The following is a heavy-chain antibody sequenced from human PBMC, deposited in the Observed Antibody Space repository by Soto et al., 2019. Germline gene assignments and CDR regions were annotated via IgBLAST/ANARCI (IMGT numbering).Heavy chain of an antibody. CDR1: GYTFTNYW. CDR3: AASIFYYAMDV. CDR2: IYPGDSDT. V-gene: IGHV5-51*01. J-gene: IGHJ6*02. Sequence: GESLKISCKGSGYTFTNYWIGWVRQMPGKGLEWMGIIYPGDSDTKYNPSFQGQVTISADKSITTTYLRWTSLKASDTAIYYCAASIFYYAMDVSGQGPTVTLSS.